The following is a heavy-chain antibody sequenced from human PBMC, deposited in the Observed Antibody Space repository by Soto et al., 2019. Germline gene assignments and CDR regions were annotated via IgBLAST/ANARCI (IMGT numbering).Heavy chain of an antibody. CDR1: GFTFSSYW. CDR3: ARPMGGMRNAFDI. J-gene: IGHJ3*02. D-gene: IGHD2-8*01. Sequence: EVQLVESGGGLVQPGGSLRLSCAASGFTFSSYWMHWVRQAPGKGLVWVSRINSDGSSTSYADSGKGRFTISRDNAKNPLYLQMNSLRAEDTAVYYCARPMGGMRNAFDIWGQGTMVTVSS. V-gene: IGHV3-74*01. CDR2: INSDGSST.